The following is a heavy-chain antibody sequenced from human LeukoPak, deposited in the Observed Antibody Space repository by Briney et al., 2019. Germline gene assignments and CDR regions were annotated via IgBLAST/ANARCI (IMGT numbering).Heavy chain of an antibody. J-gene: IGHJ3*02. Sequence: XGGSLRLSCAASGFTFSSYAMSWVRQAPGKGLEGVSAISGSGGSTYYADSVKGRFTISRDNSKNTLYLQMNSLRAEDTAVYYRAKDFGAPAYADAFDIWGQGTMVTVSS. CDR2: ISGSGGST. CDR1: GFTFSSYA. D-gene: IGHD3-3*01. CDR3: AKDFGAPAYADAFDI. V-gene: IGHV3-23*01.